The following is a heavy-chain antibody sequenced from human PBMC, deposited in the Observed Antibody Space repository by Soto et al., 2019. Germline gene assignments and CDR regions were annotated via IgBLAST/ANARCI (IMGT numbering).Heavy chain of an antibody. CDR1: GYTFTSYG. V-gene: IGHV1-18*01. J-gene: IGHJ6*02. CDR3: ARMGGVPYYYYGLDV. D-gene: IGHD3-16*01. Sequence: QVQLVQSGGEVKKPGTSVKVSCKASGYTFTSYGISWVRQAPGQGLEWMGWISGYNGNTNYAQKFQGRVTMTTDTSTTTAYMALWSLSSDDTAVYYCARMGGVPYYYYGLDVWGPGTTVTVSS. CDR2: ISGYNGNT.